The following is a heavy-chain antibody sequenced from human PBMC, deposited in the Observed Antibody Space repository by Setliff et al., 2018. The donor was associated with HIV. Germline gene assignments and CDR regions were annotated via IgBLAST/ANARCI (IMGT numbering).Heavy chain of an antibody. CDR1: GYTFTTYG. D-gene: IGHD3-22*01. J-gene: IGHJ4*02. V-gene: IGHV1-69*10. CDR2: IIPILGIA. Sequence: SVKVSCKPSGYTFTTYGLSWVRQAPGQGLEWMGGIIPILGIANYAQKFQGRVTITADESTSTAYMELSSLRSEDTAVYYCARDHDSSAYTYFDYWGQGTLVTVSS. CDR3: ARDHDSSAYTYFDY.